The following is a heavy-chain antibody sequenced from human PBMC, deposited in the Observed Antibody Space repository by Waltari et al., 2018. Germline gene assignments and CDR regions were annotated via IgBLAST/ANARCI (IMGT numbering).Heavy chain of an antibody. CDR2: IRPSSGGT. J-gene: IGHJ5*02. CDR3: ARDEVEPRGINPELNWFDP. CDR1: GYTFTDHY. V-gene: IGHV1-2*02. D-gene: IGHD2-2*01. Sequence: QVQLVQSGAEVRKPGASMTVSCRASGYTFTDHYIHWVRRAPGQGLEWMGWIRPSSGGTYSAQKFQGRVTMTRDTSISTAYMELSGLTSDDTAMYFCARDEVEPRGINPELNWFDPWGQGTLVTVSS.